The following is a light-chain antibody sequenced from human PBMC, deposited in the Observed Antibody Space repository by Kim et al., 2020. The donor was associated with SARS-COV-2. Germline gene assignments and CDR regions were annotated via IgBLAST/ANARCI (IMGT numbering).Light chain of an antibody. Sequence: ASVKLTCTLRSGHSSYVIAWQQQQPEKGPRYLMKLTNDGSHSKGDGIPDRFSGSSSGAERYLTISSLQSEDEADYYCQTWGTGIRVFGGGTQLTVL. CDR1: SGHSSYV. CDR2: LTNDGSH. CDR3: QTWGTGIRV. J-gene: IGLJ2*01. V-gene: IGLV4-69*01.